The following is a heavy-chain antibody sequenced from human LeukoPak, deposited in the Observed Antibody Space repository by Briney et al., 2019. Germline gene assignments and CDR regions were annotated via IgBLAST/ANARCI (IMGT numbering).Heavy chain of an antibody. J-gene: IGHJ5*02. D-gene: IGHD3-10*01. CDR1: GDSVASGGYY. V-gene: IGHV4-61*08. Sequence: PSETLSLTCTVSGDSVASGGYYWNWIRQPPGKGLEWIGYIYYSVSTNYNLSLKSRVTISVDTSENQFPLKLTSVTAADTAVYYCARGGRGRNWFDPWGQGTLVTVSS. CDR3: ARGGRGRNWFDP. CDR2: IYYSVST.